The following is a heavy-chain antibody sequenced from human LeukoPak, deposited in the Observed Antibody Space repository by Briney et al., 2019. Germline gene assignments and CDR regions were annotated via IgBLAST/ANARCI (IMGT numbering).Heavy chain of an antibody. CDR3: ARPRAQHPPHFDY. D-gene: IGHD6-13*01. V-gene: IGHV5-51*01. J-gene: IGHJ4*02. CDR1: GYSFTSYC. Sequence: GEPLKISCKGSGYSFTSYCIGWVRQMPGKGLEWMGIIYPGDSDTRYSPSFQGQVTISADKSISTAYLQWSSLKASDTAMYYCARPRAQHPPHFDYWGQGTLVTVSS. CDR2: IYPGDSDT.